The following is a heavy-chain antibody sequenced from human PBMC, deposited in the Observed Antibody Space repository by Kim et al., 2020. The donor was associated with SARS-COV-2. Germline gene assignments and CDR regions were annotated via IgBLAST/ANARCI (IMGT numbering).Heavy chain of an antibody. CDR3: ARGTVKDGLDV. CDR1: GFNFSNYW. D-gene: IGHD4-17*01. V-gene: IGHV3-74*01. CDR2: MNSDGSST. Sequence: GGSLRLSCAASGFNFSNYWMNWVRQVPGKGLVWVSRMNSDGSSTNYADSVKGRFTISRDNAKNTLYLQMNSLRAEDTAVFYCARGTVKDGLDVWGHGTTV. J-gene: IGHJ6*02.